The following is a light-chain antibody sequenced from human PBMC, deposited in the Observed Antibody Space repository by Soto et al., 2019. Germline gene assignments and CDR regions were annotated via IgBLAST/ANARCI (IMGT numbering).Light chain of an antibody. J-gene: IGKJ4*01. CDR2: DSS. CDR3: QQRSDGPST. Sequence: EIVLTQSPATLSLSPGERATLSCRASQSVGTYFAWYQQKPGQAPRLLIYDSSNRATGIPARFSGSGSGTDSTLTTSSLELEDLAVYYCQQRSDGPSTFGGGTKVEIK. V-gene: IGKV3-11*01. CDR1: QSVGTY.